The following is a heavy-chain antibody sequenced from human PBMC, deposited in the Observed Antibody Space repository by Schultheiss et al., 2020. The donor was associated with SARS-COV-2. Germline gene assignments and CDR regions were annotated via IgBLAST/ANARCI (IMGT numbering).Heavy chain of an antibody. D-gene: IGHD6-19*01. J-gene: IGHJ4*02. CDR2: IIPIFGTA. V-gene: IGHV1-69*06. CDR1: GYTFTSYG. CDR3: ARQGTIAVAGNDY. Sequence: SVKVSCKASGYTFTSYGISWVRQAPGQGLEWMGGIIPIFGTANYAQKFQGRVTITADKSTSTAYMELSSLRSDDTAVYYCARQGTIAVAGNDYWGQGTLVTVSS.